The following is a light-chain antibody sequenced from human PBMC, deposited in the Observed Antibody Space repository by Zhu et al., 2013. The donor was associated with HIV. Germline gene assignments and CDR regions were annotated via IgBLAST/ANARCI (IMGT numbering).Light chain of an antibody. CDR3: QQYNSRPYT. CDR1: QDIGKY. J-gene: IGKJ2*01. CDR2: AAS. V-gene: IGKV1-9*01. Sequence: DIQLTQSPSFLSASVGDRVTITCRASQDIGKYLAWYQQRPGKAPNLLVYAASTTQSGVPSRFGGRGSGTEFTLTIDSLQPEDFATYYCQQYNSRPYTFGQGTKVDIK.